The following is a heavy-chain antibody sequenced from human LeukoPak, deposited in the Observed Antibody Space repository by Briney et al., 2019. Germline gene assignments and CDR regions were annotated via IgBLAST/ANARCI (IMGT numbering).Heavy chain of an antibody. CDR3: ARAPHYSNYGPYYYGMDV. D-gene: IGHD4-11*01. J-gene: IGHJ6*02. Sequence: PGGSLRLSCAASGFTFSDYYMSWIRQAPGKGLEWVSYISSSSYTNYADSVKGRFTISRDNAKNSLYLQMNSLRAEDTAVYYCARAPHYSNYGPYYYGMDVWGQGTTVTVYS. CDR2: ISSSSYT. V-gene: IGHV3-11*06. CDR1: GFTFSDYY.